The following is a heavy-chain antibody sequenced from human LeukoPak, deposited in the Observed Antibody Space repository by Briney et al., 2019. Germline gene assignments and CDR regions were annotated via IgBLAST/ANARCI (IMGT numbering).Heavy chain of an antibody. J-gene: IGHJ3*02. CDR1: GVTFSTSG. V-gene: IGHV3-23*01. D-gene: IGHD4-17*01. Sequence: GGTLRLSCAASGVTFSTSGMTWVRQAPGKGLEWVSYMSASGGSTYYADSVKGRFTISRDNYKNMLYLQMNSLRAEDTALYYCAIPYGDYSTSAFDIWGQGTMVTVSS. CDR3: AIPYGDYSTSAFDI. CDR2: MSASGGST.